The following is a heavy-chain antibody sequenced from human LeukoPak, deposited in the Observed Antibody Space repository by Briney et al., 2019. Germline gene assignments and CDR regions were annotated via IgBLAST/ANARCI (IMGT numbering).Heavy chain of an antibody. V-gene: IGHV1-58*01. D-gene: IGHD3-22*01. Sequence: SAKVSCKASGFTFTTSAVQWVRQARGQRLEWIGWIVVGSGNTNYAQKFQERVTITRDMSTSTVYMDLSSQRSDDTAVYYCAAASNYYDRSNYYSYAMDVCGQGNTVTVSS. J-gene: IGHJ6*02. CDR1: GFTFTTSA. CDR2: IVVGSGNT. CDR3: AAASNYYDRSNYYSYAMDV.